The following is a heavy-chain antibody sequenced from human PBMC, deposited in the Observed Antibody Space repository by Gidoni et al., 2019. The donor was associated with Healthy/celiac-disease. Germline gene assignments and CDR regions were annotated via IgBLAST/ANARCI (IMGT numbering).Heavy chain of an antibody. CDR1: GGSISSYY. V-gene: IGHV4-59*01. D-gene: IGHD2-15*01. J-gene: IGHJ4*02. CDR2: IYYSGST. Sequence: QVQLQESGPGLVKPSETLSLTCTVSGGSISSYYWSWIRQPPGKGLEWIGYIYYSGSTNYNPSLKSRVTISVDTSKNQFSLKLSSVTAADTAVYYCARGVVLGGDFDYWGQGTLVTVSS. CDR3: ARGVVLGGDFDY.